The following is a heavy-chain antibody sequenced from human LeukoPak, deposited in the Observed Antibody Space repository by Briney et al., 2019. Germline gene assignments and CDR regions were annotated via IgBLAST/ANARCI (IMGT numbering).Heavy chain of an antibody. CDR3: AKAGLRGRGGYSYGYTDY. J-gene: IGHJ4*02. V-gene: IGHV3-30*02. Sequence: GGSLRLSCAASGFTFSSYGMHSVRQAPGKGLEGVAFICYDGSNKYYADSVKGRFTISRDNSKNTLYLQMNSLRAEDTAVYYCAKAGLRGRGGYSYGYTDYWGQGTLVTVSS. D-gene: IGHD5-18*01. CDR1: GFTFSSYG. CDR2: ICYDGSNK.